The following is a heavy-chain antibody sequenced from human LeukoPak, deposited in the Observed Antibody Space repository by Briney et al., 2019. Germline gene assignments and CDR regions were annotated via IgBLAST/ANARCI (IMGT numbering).Heavy chain of an antibody. V-gene: IGHV1-69*05. J-gene: IGHJ6*03. Sequence: SVKVSFKASGGTFSIYAISWVRQAPGPGLEWMGRIIPIFGTANYAQKFQGRVTITTDESTSTAYMELSSLRSEDTAVYYCARESLPAAINYYYYMDVWGKGTTVTVSS. D-gene: IGHD2-2*01. CDR3: ARESLPAAINYYYYMDV. CDR1: GGTFSIYA. CDR2: IIPIFGTA.